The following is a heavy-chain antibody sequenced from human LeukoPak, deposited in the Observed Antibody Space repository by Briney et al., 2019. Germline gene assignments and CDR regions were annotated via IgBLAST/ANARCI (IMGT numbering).Heavy chain of an antibody. J-gene: IGHJ4*02. CDR1: GYTFTSYG. D-gene: IGHD3-9*01. CDR2: ISAYNGNT. Sequence: ASVKVSCKASGYTFTSYGISWVRQAPGQGLEWMGWISAYNGNTNYAQRLQGRVTMTTDTSTSTAYMELRSLRSDDTAVYFCARVNNDQILSSFYYCGQRALVTASP. V-gene: IGHV1-18*01. CDR3: ARVNNDQILSSFYY.